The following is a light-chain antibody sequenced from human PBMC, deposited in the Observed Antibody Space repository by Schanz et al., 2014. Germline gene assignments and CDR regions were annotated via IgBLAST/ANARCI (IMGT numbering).Light chain of an antibody. J-gene: IGLJ3*02. CDR3: SSHTTETTWL. CDR2: DVS. V-gene: IGLV2-14*03. Sequence: QSVLTQPASVSGSPGQSITISCTGTSRDVGSYNFVSWYQQHPGKAPKLMIYDVSNRPSGVSDRFSASKSGNTASLTISGLQAEDEDDYYCSSHTTETTWLFGGGTKVTVL. CDR1: SRDVGSYNF.